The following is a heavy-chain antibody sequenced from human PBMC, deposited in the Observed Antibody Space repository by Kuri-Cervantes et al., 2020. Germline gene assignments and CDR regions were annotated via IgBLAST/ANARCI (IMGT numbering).Heavy chain of an antibody. J-gene: IGHJ3*02. CDR1: GFTFSSYD. V-gene: IGHV3-74*01. CDR3: AKQTGWDIRGVIFADAFDI. Sequence: GGSLRLSCAASGFTFSSYDMHWVRQATGEGLVWVSHIHADGITTSYADSVRGRFTISGDNAKNTLYLQMNSLRAEDTAVYYCAKQTGWDIRGVIFADAFDIWGQGTMVTVSS. D-gene: IGHD3-10*01. CDR2: IHADGITT.